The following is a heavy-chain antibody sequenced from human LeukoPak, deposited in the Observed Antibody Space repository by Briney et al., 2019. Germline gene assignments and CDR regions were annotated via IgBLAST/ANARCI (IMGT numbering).Heavy chain of an antibody. J-gene: IGHJ4*02. CDR3: ARDPPALEDFDY. Sequence: GGSLRLSCAASGFTFSSYNMNWVRQAPGMGLEWVSYISGRGNTIKYADSVKGRFTISRDNGKNSLYLHMSSLRAEDTAVYYCARDPPALEDFDYWGQGTQVTVSS. CDR2: ISGRGNTI. V-gene: IGHV3-48*04. CDR1: GFTFSSYN.